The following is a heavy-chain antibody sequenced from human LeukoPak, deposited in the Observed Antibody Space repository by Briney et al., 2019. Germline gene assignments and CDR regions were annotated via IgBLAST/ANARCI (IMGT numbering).Heavy chain of an antibody. CDR2: FDHEDGEI. CDR1: GDTLTELS. V-gene: IGHV1-24*01. CDR3: ATGPMPAAYFDS. Sequence: ASLKVSCKVSGDTLTELSRHWGRQAPEKGLEWMGGFDHEDGEIICAQTLQGRVTMTEDTSTDTAYMERSSLKSEDKAAYYCATGPMPAAYFDSWGEGNL. D-gene: IGHD2-2*01. J-gene: IGHJ4*02.